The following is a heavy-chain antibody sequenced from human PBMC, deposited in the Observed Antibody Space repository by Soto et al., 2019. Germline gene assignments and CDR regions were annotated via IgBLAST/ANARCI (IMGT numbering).Heavy chain of an antibody. CDR1: GFTFSSYS. V-gene: IGHV3-48*02. J-gene: IGHJ5*02. Sequence: EVQLVESGGGLVQPGGSLRLSCAASGFTFSSYSMNWVRQAPGKGLEWVSYISSSSSTIYYADSVKGRFTISRDNAKNSLYLQMNSLRDEDTAVYYCARGGIAARPSLHWFDPWGQGTLVTDSS. CDR3: ARGGIAARPSLHWFDP. D-gene: IGHD6-6*01. CDR2: ISSSSSTI.